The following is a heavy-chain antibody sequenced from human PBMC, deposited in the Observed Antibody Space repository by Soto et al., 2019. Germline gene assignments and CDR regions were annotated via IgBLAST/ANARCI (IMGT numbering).Heavy chain of an antibody. V-gene: IGHV3-23*01. J-gene: IGHJ4*02. CDR1: GFTFSSYA. Sequence: PGGSLRLSCAASGFTFSSYAMSWVRQAPGKGLEWVSAISGSGGSTYYADSVKGRFTISRDNSKNTLYLQMNSLRAEDTAVYYCATARFRDSSMFLLDYWGQGTLVTVSS. D-gene: IGHD6-19*01. CDR3: ATARFRDSSMFLLDY. CDR2: ISGSGGST.